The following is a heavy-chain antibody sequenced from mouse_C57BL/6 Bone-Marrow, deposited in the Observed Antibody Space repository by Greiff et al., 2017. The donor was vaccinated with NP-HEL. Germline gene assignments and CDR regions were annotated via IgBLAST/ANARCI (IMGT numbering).Heavy chain of an antibody. CDR3: ARRDGYLWYFEV. CDR2: IDPANGNT. D-gene: IGHD2-3*01. V-gene: IGHV14-3*01. Sequence: EVQLQQSVAELVRPGASVKLSCTASGFTIKNTYMHWVKQRPEQGLEWIGRIDPANGNTKYAPKFQGKATITADTSSNTAYLHLSSLTSEDTAIYYCARRDGYLWYFEVWGTGTTVTVSS. CDR1: GFTIKNTY. J-gene: IGHJ1*03.